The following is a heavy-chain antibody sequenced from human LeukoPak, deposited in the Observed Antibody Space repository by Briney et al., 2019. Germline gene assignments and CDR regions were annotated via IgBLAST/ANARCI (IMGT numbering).Heavy chain of an antibody. Sequence: PSETLSLTCTVSGGSISPYYWNWIRQPPGKGLEWIGYIYDSGSTKYNPSLKSRVTISVDTSKRQVSLKLGSVTAADTAVYYCARARHLVLAFDIWGQGTMVTVSS. CDR1: GGSISPYY. J-gene: IGHJ3*02. CDR2: IYDSGST. D-gene: IGHD6-6*01. V-gene: IGHV4-59*01. CDR3: ARARHLVLAFDI.